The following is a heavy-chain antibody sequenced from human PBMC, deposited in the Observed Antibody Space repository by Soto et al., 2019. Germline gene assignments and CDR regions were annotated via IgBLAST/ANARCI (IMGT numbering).Heavy chain of an antibody. J-gene: IGHJ6*02. Sequence: PGGSLRLSCAASGFTFSSYGMHWVRQAPGKGLEWVAVIWYDGSNKYYADSVKGRFTISRDNSKNTLYLQMNSLRAEDTAVYYCARDVGGFGELPPDYYYGMDVWGQGTTVTVSS. CDR3: ARDVGGFGELPPDYYYGMDV. D-gene: IGHD3-10*01. CDR1: GFTFSSYG. V-gene: IGHV3-33*01. CDR2: IWYDGSNK.